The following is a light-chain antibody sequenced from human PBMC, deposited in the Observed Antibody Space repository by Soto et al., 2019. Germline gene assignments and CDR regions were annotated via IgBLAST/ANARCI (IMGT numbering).Light chain of an antibody. V-gene: IGLV1-40*01. CDR1: SSNIGAGYE. CDR2: RNT. CDR3: CSYAGGYTYL. Sequence: QAVVTQPPSVSGAPGQRVTISCIGGSSNIGAGYEVHWYQQLPGTVPKLLIYRNTYRPSGVPDRFSGSKSGNTASLTISGLQAEDEADYFCCSYAGGYTYLFGTGTKLTVL. J-gene: IGLJ1*01.